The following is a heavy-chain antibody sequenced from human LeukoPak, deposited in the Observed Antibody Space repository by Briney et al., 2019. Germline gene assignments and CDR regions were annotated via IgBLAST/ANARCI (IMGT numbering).Heavy chain of an antibody. CDR2: INPSSGGT. Sequence: ASVKVSCKASGYTFTGYYMHWVRQAPGQGLEWMGWINPSSGGTNYAQKFQGRVTMTRDTSISTAYMELSSLRSDDTALYYCATYFTILTGYYNRDAFDIWGQGTMVTVSS. CDR3: ATYFTILTGYYNRDAFDI. J-gene: IGHJ3*02. CDR1: GYTFTGYY. V-gene: IGHV1-2*02. D-gene: IGHD3-9*01.